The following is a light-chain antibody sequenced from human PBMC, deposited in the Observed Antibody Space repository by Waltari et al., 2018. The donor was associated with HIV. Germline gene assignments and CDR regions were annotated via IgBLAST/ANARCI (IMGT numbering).Light chain of an antibody. V-gene: IGLV2-11*01. CDR3: CSYADNYTWV. Sequence: QSALTQPRSMSGSPGQSVTIPCTGTSSDVGGYNYVSWYQQHPGKAPKLMIFDVNKRPSGVPDRFSGSKSGNTASLTISGLQAEDEADYYCCSYADNYTWVFGGGTKLTVL. CDR1: SSDVGGYNY. CDR2: DVN. J-gene: IGLJ3*02.